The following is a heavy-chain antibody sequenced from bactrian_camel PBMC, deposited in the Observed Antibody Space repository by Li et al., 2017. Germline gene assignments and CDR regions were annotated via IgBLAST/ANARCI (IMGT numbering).Heavy chain of an antibody. CDR1: GYAYGGGY. Sequence: DVQLVESGGGSAQAGGYLRLSCIALGYAYGGGYMGWFRHIPGKEREGVAVLSTGGGTTRYSDSVKGRFTISKDKAKDTVYLQMNSLKPEDTAMYSCNAHGSMRCGYWGQGTQVTVS. CDR3: NAHGSMRCGY. J-gene: IGHJ4*01. V-gene: IGHV3S22*01. CDR2: LSTGGGTT. D-gene: IGHD2*01.